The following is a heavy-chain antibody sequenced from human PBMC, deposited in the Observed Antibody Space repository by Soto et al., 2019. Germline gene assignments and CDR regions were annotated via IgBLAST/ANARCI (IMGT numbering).Heavy chain of an antibody. J-gene: IGHJ4*02. Sequence: QVQLQESGPGLVKTSETLSLTCTVSGGSISGYYWSWIRQPPGKGLEWIGYIFHSGSTNYNPSLKRLVSMSVDTSKNLFYLKLKSVAAADTAVYYCTRGGYIYEADYWGQGTLVTVSS. V-gene: IGHV4-59*01. D-gene: IGHD5-18*01. CDR3: TRGGYIYEADY. CDR2: IFHSGST. CDR1: GGSISGYY.